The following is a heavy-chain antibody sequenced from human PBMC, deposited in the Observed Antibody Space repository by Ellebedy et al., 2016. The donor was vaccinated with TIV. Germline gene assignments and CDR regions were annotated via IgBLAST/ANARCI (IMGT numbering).Heavy chain of an antibody. V-gene: IGHV4-59*01. CDR3: ARLPRGDIYGYIDY. CDR2: MSVSGFT. Sequence: MPSETLSLTCTVSGGSINSDYWSWFRQPPGKGLEWIGYMSVSGFTNYNPSLKSRVTISMDTSKNQFSLRLTSVTASGTAIDFCARLPRGDIYGYIDYWGQGTLVTVSS. D-gene: IGHD5-18*01. J-gene: IGHJ4*02. CDR1: GGSINSDY.